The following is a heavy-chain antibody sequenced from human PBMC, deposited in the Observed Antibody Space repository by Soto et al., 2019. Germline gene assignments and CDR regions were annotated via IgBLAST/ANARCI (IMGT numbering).Heavy chain of an antibody. CDR3: ARGMVVARLNRPSRYYFDY. Sequence: QVQLQQWGAGLLKPSETLSLTCAVYGGSFSGYYWSWIRQPPGKGLEWIGEINHSGSTNYNPSLKSRVTISVDTSKNQFSLKLSSVTAADTAVYYCARGMVVARLNRPSRYYFDYWGQGTLVTVSS. J-gene: IGHJ4*02. CDR1: GGSFSGYY. CDR2: INHSGST. D-gene: IGHD6-6*01. V-gene: IGHV4-34*01.